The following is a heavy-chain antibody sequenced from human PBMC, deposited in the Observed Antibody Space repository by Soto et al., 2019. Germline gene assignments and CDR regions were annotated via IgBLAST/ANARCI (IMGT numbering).Heavy chain of an antibody. Sequence: QVQLVQSGAEVKKPGASVKVSCKASGYTFTGYYMHWVRQAPGQGLEWMGWINPNSGGTNYAQKFQGWVTRTRDTSISTAYMALSRLRSDDTAVYYCARAHCGGDCYSGVDYWGQGTLVTVSS. CDR1: GYTFTGYY. CDR2: INPNSGGT. V-gene: IGHV1-2*04. D-gene: IGHD2-21*02. CDR3: ARAHCGGDCYSGVDY. J-gene: IGHJ4*02.